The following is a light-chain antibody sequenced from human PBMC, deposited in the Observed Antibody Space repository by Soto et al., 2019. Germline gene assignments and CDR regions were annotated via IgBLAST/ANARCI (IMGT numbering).Light chain of an antibody. CDR2: EVS. Sequence: QSVLTQPASVSGSPGQSITISCTGTSSDIGGYNFVSWYQQHPGKAPKLMIYEVSNRPSGVSNRFSGSKSANTASLTISGLQPEDEADYYCSSYTSSSTSYVFGTGTKLTVL. CDR3: SSYTSSSTSYV. J-gene: IGLJ1*01. CDR1: SSDIGGYNF. V-gene: IGLV2-14*01.